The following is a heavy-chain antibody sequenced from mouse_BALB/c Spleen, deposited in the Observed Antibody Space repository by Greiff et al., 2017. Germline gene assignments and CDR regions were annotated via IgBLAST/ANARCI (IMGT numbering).Heavy chain of an antibody. J-gene: IGHJ2*01. V-gene: IGHV2-6-5*01. D-gene: IGHD1-1*01. Sequence: VMLVESGPGLVAPSQSLSITCTVSGFSLTDYGVSWIRQPPGKGLEWLGVIWGGGSTYYNSALKSRLSISKDNSKSQVFLKMNSLQTDDTAMYYCAKHPYYGSSYVGYFDYWGQGTTLTVSS. CDR2: IWGGGST. CDR1: GFSLTDYG. CDR3: AKHPYYGSSYVGYFDY.